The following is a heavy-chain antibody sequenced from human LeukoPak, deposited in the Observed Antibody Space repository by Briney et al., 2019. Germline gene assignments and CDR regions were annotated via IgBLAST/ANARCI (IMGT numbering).Heavy chain of an antibody. CDR1: GFTFSSYS. J-gene: IGHJ6*03. Sequence: AGGSLRLSCAAAGFTFSSYSMNWVRRAPGKGLEWVAYISSRSSTIYYADSVKGRFTISRDNAKNSLYLQMNSLRAEDTAVYYCAREGMIRGWDYYYMDVWGKGPTVTVSS. CDR2: ISSRSSTI. D-gene: IGHD3-10*01. CDR3: AREGMIRGWDYYYMDV. V-gene: IGHV3-48*01.